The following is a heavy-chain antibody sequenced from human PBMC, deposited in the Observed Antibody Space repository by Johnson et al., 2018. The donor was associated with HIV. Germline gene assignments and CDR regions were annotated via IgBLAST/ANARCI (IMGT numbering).Heavy chain of an antibody. Sequence: QVQLVESGGGVVQPGGSLRLSCAASGFTFSSYGMHWVRQVPDNGLEWVTFIQYDGTNKYYADSVKGRFTISRDNSTNTLYLQMYSLRAEDTAVYYCAKDLSYPKPRACDIWGQGTMVTVSS. CDR1: GFTFSSYG. CDR2: IQYDGTNK. V-gene: IGHV3-30*02. CDR3: AKDLSYPKPRACDI. D-gene: IGHD2/OR15-2a*01. J-gene: IGHJ3*02.